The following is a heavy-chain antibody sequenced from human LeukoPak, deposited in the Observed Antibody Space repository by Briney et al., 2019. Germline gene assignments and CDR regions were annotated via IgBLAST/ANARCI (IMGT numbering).Heavy chain of an antibody. CDR3: ARGGRMDV. V-gene: IGHV1-2*02. CDR2: INPNSGGT. CDR1: GYTFTGYY. Sequence: ASVKVSCKASGYTFTGYYMHWVRQAPGQGLEWMGWINPNSGGTNYAQKFQGRVTMTRDTSKNQFSLKLSSVTAADTAVYYCARGGRMDVWGKGTTVTVSS. J-gene: IGHJ6*03.